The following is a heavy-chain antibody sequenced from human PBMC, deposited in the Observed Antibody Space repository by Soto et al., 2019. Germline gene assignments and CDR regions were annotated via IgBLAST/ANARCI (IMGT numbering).Heavy chain of an antibody. J-gene: IGHJ5*02. D-gene: IGHD3-10*01. Sequence: PETLSLTCTVSGGSISSYYWSWIRPPPGKGLEWIGYIYYSGSTNYNPSLKSRVTISVDTSKNQFSLKLSSVTAADTAVYYCARSTMVRGVTDNWFDPWGQGTLVTVSS. CDR2: IYYSGST. CDR1: GGSISSYY. CDR3: ARSTMVRGVTDNWFDP. V-gene: IGHV4-59*01.